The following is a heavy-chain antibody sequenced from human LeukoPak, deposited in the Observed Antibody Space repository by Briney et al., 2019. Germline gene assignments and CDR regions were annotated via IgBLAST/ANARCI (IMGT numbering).Heavy chain of an antibody. J-gene: IGHJ5*02. Sequence: GGSLRLSCVASGFTFSSDAMHWVRQTPGKRLEWVAVISYDGNEKYQVDSVKGRFTISRDNSKNTLYLQMNSLRVEDTAVYYCARAPYVNWFDPWGQGTLVTVSS. V-gene: IGHV3-30-3*01. CDR1: GFTFSSDA. CDR2: ISYDGNEK. D-gene: IGHD3-16*01. CDR3: ARAPYVNWFDP.